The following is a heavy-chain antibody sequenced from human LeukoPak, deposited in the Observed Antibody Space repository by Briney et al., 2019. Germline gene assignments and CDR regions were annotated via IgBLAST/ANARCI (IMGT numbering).Heavy chain of an antibody. V-gene: IGHV7-4-1*02. J-gene: IGHJ5*02. CDR1: GYTFTGYY. CDR2: INTNTGNP. CDR3: AREAYYYDSSGYYYRWFDP. Sequence: GASVNVSCKASGYTFTGYYMHWVRQAPGQGLEWMGWINTNTGNPTYAQGFTGRFVFSLDTSVSTAYLQISSLKAEDTAVYYCAREAYYYDSSGYYYRWFDPWGQGTLVTVSS. D-gene: IGHD3-22*01.